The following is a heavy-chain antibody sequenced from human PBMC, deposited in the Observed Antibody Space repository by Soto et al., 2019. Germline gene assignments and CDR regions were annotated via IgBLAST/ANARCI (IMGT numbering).Heavy chain of an antibody. V-gene: IGHV1-24*01. Sequence: ASVKVSCKVSGYTLTELSMHWVRQAPGKGLEWMGGFDPEDGETIYAQKFQGRVTMTEDTSTDTAYMELSSLRSEDTAVYYCATEDPRKTTPDAFDIWGQGTMVTVSS. D-gene: IGHD4-17*01. J-gene: IGHJ3*02. CDR1: GYTLTELS. CDR3: ATEDPRKTTPDAFDI. CDR2: FDPEDGET.